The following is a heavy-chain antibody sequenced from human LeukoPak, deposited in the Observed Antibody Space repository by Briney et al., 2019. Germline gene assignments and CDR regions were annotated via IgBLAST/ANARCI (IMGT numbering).Heavy chain of an antibody. CDR3: ARSLVADAFDI. Sequence: GGSLRLPCAASGFSFSDYSMNWVRQAPGKGLEWVSSISSSSSYIYYADSVKGRFTISRDNAKNSLYLQMNSLRAEDTAVYYCARSLVADAFDIWGQGTMVTVSS. V-gene: IGHV3-21*01. CDR2: ISSSSSYI. J-gene: IGHJ3*02. CDR1: GFSFSDYS.